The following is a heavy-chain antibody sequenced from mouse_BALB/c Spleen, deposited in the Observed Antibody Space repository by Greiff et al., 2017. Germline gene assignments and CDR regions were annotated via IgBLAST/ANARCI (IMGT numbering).Heavy chain of an antibody. Sequence: QVQLQQSGAELARPGASVKLSCKASGYTFTSYWMQWVKQRPGQGLEWIGAIYPGDGDTRYTQKFKGKATLTADKSSSTAYMQLSSLASEDSAVYYCARPLGRGDWFAYWGQGTLVTVSA. CDR2: IYPGDGDT. CDR3: ARPLGRGDWFAY. D-gene: IGHD4-1*01. CDR1: GYTFTSYW. V-gene: IGHV1-87*01. J-gene: IGHJ3*01.